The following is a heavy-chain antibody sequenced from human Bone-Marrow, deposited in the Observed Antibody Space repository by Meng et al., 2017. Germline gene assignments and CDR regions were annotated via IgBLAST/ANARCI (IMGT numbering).Heavy chain of an antibody. V-gene: IGHV3-11*01. Sequence: GESLKISCAASGFTFSDYYMSWIRQAPGKGLEWVSYISSSGSTIYYADSVKGRFTISRDNAKNSLYLQMSSLRSEDTAVYYCARDLIKDIVVVVAATPPVSYYGMDVWGQGTTVTVSS. CDR1: GFTFSDYY. CDR2: ISSSGSTI. CDR3: ARDLIKDIVVVVAATPPVSYYGMDV. J-gene: IGHJ6*02. D-gene: IGHD2-15*01.